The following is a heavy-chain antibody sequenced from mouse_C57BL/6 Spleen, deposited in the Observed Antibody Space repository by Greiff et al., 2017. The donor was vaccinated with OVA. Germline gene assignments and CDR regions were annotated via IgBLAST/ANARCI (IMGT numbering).Heavy chain of an antibody. D-gene: IGHD1-1*01. CDR3: ARITTVNWYFDV. CDR2: IDPSDGST. J-gene: IGHJ1*03. Sequence: VQLQQPGAELVMPGASVKLSCKASGYTFTSYWMHWVKQRPGQGLEWIGEIDPSDGSTNYNQKFKGKSTLTVDKSSSTAYMQLSSLTSEDSAVYYCARITTVNWYFDVWGTGTTVTVSS. CDR1: GYTFTSYW. V-gene: IGHV1-69*01.